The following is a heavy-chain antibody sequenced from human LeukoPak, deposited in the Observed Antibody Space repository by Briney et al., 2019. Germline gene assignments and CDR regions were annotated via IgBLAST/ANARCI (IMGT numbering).Heavy chain of an antibody. V-gene: IGHV3-66*02. J-gene: IGHJ4*02. CDR1: GFTVSSNY. CDR3: ARVDTAMVTREYYFDY. CDR2: IYSGGST. Sequence: GGSLRLSCAASGFTVSSNYMSWVRQAPGKGLEWVSVIYSGGSTYHADSVKGRFTISRDNSKNTLYLQMNSLRAEDTAVYYCARVDTAMVTREYYFDYWGQGTLVTVSS. D-gene: IGHD5-18*01.